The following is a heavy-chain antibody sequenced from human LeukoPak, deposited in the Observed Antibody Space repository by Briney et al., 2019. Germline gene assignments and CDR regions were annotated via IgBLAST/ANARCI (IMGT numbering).Heavy chain of an antibody. J-gene: IGHJ4*02. CDR3: ARGRYGWLSFDY. Sequence: PSETLSLTCTVSGGSISSSSYYWSWIRQPPGKGLEWIGYIYYSGSTNYNPSLKSRVTISVDTSKNQFTLKLSSVTAADTAVYYCARGRYGWLSFDYWGQGTLVTVSS. V-gene: IGHV4-61*01. CDR2: IYYSGST. CDR1: GGSISSSSYY. D-gene: IGHD3-16*01.